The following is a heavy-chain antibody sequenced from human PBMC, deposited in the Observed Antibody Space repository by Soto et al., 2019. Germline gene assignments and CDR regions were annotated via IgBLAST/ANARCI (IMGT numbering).Heavy chain of an antibody. J-gene: IGHJ6*02. CDR1: GGSISTVGYY. V-gene: IGHV4-31*03. Sequence: SETLSLTCSVSGGSISTVGYYWTWIGQQPGKGLEWIGYIYYSGSRDYNPSLKSRVSMSVDASKNQFSLNLTSVTAADTAVYYCAKESGGYDSSTRYGLDVWGQGTTVTVSS. CDR3: AKESGGYDSSTRYGLDV. D-gene: IGHD6-25*01. CDR2: IYYSGSR.